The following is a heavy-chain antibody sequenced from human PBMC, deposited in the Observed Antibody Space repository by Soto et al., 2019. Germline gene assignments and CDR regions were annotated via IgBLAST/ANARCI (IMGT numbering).Heavy chain of an antibody. CDR3: ARALTGITHGRWFDH. J-gene: IGHJ5*02. D-gene: IGHD1-7*01. Sequence: SETLSLTCTVSGGSVSSRSYYWSWVRQPPGKGLEWIGNIYYSGSTNYNPSLKSRLTISVDTSKNQFSLKLSSVTAADTAVYYCARALTGITHGRWFDHWGQGILVTVSS. V-gene: IGHV4-61*01. CDR1: GGSVSSRSYY. CDR2: IYYSGST.